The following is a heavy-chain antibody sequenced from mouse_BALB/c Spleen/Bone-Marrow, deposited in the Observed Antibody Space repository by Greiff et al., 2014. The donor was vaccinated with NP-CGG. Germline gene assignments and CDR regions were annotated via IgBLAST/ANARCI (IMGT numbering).Heavy chain of an antibody. Sequence: EVQLVESGGGLVKPGGSLKLSCAASGFTFSSYAMSWVRQSPEKRLEWVAEISSGGSYTYYPDTVTGRFTISRDNAKNTLCLEMSSLRSEDTAMYYCARDSSGYFDYWGQGTTLTVSS. CDR3: ARDSSGYFDY. CDR1: GFTFSSYA. V-gene: IGHV5-9-4*01. D-gene: IGHD3-1*01. J-gene: IGHJ2*01. CDR2: ISSGGSYT.